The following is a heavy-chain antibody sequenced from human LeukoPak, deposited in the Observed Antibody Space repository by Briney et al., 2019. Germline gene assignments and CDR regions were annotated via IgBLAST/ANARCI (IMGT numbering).Heavy chain of an antibody. CDR3: ARVPSDYYYDSRGPGFDI. CDR2: IIPIFGTA. CDR1: GGTFSSYA. J-gene: IGHJ3*02. Sequence: PVKVSCKASGGTFSSYAISWVRQAPGQGLEWMGGIIPIFGTANYAQKFQGRVTITADESTSTAYMELSSLRSEDTAVYYCARVPSDYYYDSRGPGFDIWGQGTMVTVSS. D-gene: IGHD3-22*01. V-gene: IGHV1-69*13.